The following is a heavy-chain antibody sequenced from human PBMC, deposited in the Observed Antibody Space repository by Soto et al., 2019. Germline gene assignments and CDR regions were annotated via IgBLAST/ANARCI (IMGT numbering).Heavy chain of an antibody. CDR1: GYTFTSYG. V-gene: IGHV1-69*13. Sequence: SVKVSCKASGYTFTSYGISWVRQAPGQGLEWMGGIIPNIGKTNYAQKFQGRVTITADESTSTAYMELSSLRSEDTAVYYCAREGGCSSTSCYPWFDPWGQGTLVTVSS. J-gene: IGHJ5*02. CDR3: AREGGCSSTSCYPWFDP. CDR2: IIPNIGKT. D-gene: IGHD2-2*01.